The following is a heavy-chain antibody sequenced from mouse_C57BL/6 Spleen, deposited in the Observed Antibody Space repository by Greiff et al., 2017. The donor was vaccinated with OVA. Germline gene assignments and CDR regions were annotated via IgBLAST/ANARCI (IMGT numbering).Heavy chain of an antibody. CDR2: IDPNSGGT. Sequence: QVQLQQPGAELVKPGASVKLSCKASGYTFTSYWMNWVKQRHGRGLEWIGGIDPNSGGTRYNEKFKSKATLTVDKTSSTAYMQLSSLTSEDSAVYYCARSGYYDYWGQGTTLTVSS. CDR1: GYTFTSYW. D-gene: IGHD2-3*01. CDR3: ARSGYYDY. V-gene: IGHV1-72*01. J-gene: IGHJ2*01.